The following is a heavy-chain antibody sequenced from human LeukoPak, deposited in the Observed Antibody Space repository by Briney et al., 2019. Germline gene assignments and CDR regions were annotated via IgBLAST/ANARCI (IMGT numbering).Heavy chain of an antibody. CDR3: ARRGYCSGGDCFSNVFDI. CDR2: IYPADSDT. D-gene: IGHD2-15*01. CDR1: GYSFTSYW. Sequence: PGESLKISCKGSGYSFTSYWIGWVRQMPGKGLEWMGIIYPADSDTRYSPSFQGQVTTSADKSISTAYLQWSSLKASDTAMYYCARRGYCSGGDCFSNVFDIWGQGTVVTVSS. V-gene: IGHV5-51*01. J-gene: IGHJ3*02.